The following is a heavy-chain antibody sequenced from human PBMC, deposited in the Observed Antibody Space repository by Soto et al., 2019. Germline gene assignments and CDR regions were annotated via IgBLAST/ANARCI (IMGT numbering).Heavy chain of an antibody. D-gene: IGHD1-20*01. V-gene: IGHV3-30*18. CDR3: AKEFHSWNYFDY. Sequence: QPGGSLSLSCAASGFTFSSSGMHWVRQAPGKGLEWVAVISYDGSNKFYADSVKGRFTISRDNFRNTLYLQMNSLRAEDTAVYYCAKEFHSWNYFDYWGQGTLLTVSS. CDR2: ISYDGSNK. J-gene: IGHJ4*02. CDR1: GFTFSSSG.